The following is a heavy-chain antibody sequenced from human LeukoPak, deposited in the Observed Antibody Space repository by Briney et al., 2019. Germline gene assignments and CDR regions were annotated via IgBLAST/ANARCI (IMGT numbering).Heavy chain of an antibody. CDR2: IYSSGST. J-gene: IGHJ4*02. V-gene: IGHV4-39*07. CDR1: SDSISSSSYY. D-gene: IGHD5-18*01. Sequence: SETLSLTCTVSSDSISSSSYYWGWIRQPPGKGLEWIGSIYSSGSTYYSPSLKSRVTISVDTSKNQFSLKLSSVTAADTAVYYCARDGRLGTAMVYRVFDYWAQGTLVTVSS. CDR3: ARDGRLGTAMVYRVFDY.